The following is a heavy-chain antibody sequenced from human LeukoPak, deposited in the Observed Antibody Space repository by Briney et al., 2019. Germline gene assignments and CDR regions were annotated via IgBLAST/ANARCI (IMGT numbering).Heavy chain of an antibody. D-gene: IGHD3-22*01. CDR1: GFTFDDYA. CDR3: AKGKPRRSDSTGYPSLDY. V-gene: IGHV3-9*01. J-gene: IGHJ4*02. Sequence: GRSLRLSCAASGFTFDDYAMFWVRQAPGKGLEWVSGISWDSGSIGYADSVKGRLTISRDNAKNSLYLQMNGLRTEDTALYFCAKGKPRRSDSTGYPSLDYWGQGTLVTVSS. CDR2: ISWDSGSI.